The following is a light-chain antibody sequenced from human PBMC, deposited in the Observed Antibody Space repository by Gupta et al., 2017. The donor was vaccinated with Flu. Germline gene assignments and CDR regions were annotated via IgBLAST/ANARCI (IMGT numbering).Light chain of an antibody. CDR3: SSYTSSYTFV. J-gene: IGLJ1*01. Sequence: QSALTQPPSVSGSPGQSVPISCTGTSSDVGTYNRVSWYQQSPGTAPKLMIYEVSNRPSGVPDLFSGSKSGNTASLTISGLQGEDEADYYCSSYTSSYTFVYGTGTKVTVL. V-gene: IGLV2-18*02. CDR1: SSDVGTYNR. CDR2: EVS.